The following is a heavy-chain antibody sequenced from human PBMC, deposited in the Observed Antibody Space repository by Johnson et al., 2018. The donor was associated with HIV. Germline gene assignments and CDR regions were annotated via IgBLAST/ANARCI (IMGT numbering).Heavy chain of an antibody. Sequence: QVQLVESGGGVVQPGRSLRLSCAASRFTFSSYAMHWVRQAPGKGLEWVAVISYDGSKRYYADSVRGRFNISRDNSKNALYLQVNGLRVEDTAVFYCASGEDYGGNYGALDIWGQGTMVTVSS. J-gene: IGHJ3*02. CDR1: RFTFSSYA. V-gene: IGHV3-30*01. D-gene: IGHD4-23*01. CDR2: ISYDGSKR. CDR3: ASGEDYGGNYGALDI.